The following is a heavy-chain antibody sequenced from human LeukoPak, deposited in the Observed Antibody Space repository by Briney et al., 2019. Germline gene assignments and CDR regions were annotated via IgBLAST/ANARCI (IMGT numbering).Heavy chain of an antibody. CDR2: ICYSGST. Sequence: SEILSLTCTVSGDSINKNTYFWGWIRQPPGKGLEWIGGICYSGSTYYNPSLKGRVTISIDMSKSQVSLKMNSVTAADTAVYYCARAPYYDILTDYLSWFDPWGQGTQVIVSS. CDR3: ARAPYYDILTDYLSWFDP. CDR1: GDSINKNTYF. V-gene: IGHV4-39*07. J-gene: IGHJ5*02. D-gene: IGHD3-9*01.